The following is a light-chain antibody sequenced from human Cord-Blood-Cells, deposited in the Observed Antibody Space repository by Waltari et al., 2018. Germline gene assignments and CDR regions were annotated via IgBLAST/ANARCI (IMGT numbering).Light chain of an antibody. V-gene: IGLV2-8*01. CDR3: SSYAGSNDWGV. CDR1: SSDVGGYNY. CDR2: EVS. Sequence: QSALTQPPSASGSPGQSVTISCTGTSSDVGGYNYVSWYQQHPGKAPKLMIYEVSKRPSGVPDRFSGSKSGNPASLTVSGLQADDEADYAGSSYAGSNDWGVFGGGTKLTVL. J-gene: IGLJ2*01.